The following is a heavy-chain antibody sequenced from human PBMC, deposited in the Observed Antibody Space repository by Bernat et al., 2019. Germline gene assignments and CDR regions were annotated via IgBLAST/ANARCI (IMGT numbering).Heavy chain of an antibody. CDR1: GFTFSSYA. D-gene: IGHD5-18*01. Sequence: EVQLLESGGGLVQPGGSLRLSCAASGFTFSSYAMSWVRQAPGKGLEWVSAISCSGGSTYYADPVKGRFTISRDNSKNTLYLQMNSLRAEDTAVYYCAKDGFTYGSATMYYFDYWGQGTLVTVSS. CDR3: AKDGFTYGSATMYYFDY. J-gene: IGHJ4*02. V-gene: IGHV3-23*01. CDR2: ISCSGGST.